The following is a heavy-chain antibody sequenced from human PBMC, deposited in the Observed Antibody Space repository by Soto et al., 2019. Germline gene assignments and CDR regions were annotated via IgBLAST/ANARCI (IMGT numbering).Heavy chain of an antibody. CDR2: IIPIFGTA. V-gene: IGHV1-69*13. CDR3: ARVGYYDSSGYPLDVDRWFDP. D-gene: IGHD3-22*01. Sequence: SVKVSCKASGGTFSSYAISWVRQAPGQGLEWMGGIIPIFGTANYAQRFQGRVTITADESTSTAYMELSSLRSEDTAVYYCARVGYYDSSGYPLDVDRWFDPWGQGTLVTVSS. J-gene: IGHJ5*02. CDR1: GGTFSSYA.